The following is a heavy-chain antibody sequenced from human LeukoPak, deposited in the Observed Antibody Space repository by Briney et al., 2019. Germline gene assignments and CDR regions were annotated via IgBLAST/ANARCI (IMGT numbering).Heavy chain of an antibody. CDR1: GGTFSSYA. V-gene: IGHV1-69*01. J-gene: IGHJ5*02. Sequence: ASVKVSCKASGGTFSSYAISWVRQAPGQGLEWMGGIIPIFGTANYAQKFQGRVTITADESTSTAYMELSSLRSEDTAVYYCARDEGGADGVVVVAATPVWFDPWGQGTLVTVSS. CDR2: IIPIFGTA. D-gene: IGHD2-15*01. CDR3: ARDEGGADGVVVVAATPVWFDP.